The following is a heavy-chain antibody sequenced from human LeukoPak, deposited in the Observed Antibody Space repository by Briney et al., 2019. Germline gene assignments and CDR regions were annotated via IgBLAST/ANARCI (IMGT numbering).Heavy chain of an antibody. Sequence: PGGSPRLSCAASGFTFSSYEMNWVRQAPGKGLEWVSYISSSGSTIYYADSVKGRFTISRDNAKNSLYLQMNSLRAEDTAVYYCARDHYGSGSYYSSDYYYGMDVWGKGTTVTVSS. J-gene: IGHJ6*04. V-gene: IGHV3-48*03. D-gene: IGHD3-10*01. CDR1: GFTFSSYE. CDR2: ISSSGSTI. CDR3: ARDHYGSGSYYSSDYYYGMDV.